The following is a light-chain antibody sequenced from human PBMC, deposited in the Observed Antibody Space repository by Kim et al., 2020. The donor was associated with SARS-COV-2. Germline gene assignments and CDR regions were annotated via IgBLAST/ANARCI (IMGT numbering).Light chain of an antibody. CDR1: ETFSNNY. V-gene: IGKV3-20*01. J-gene: IGKJ1*01. Sequence: EIVLMQSPGTLSLSPGERATLSCRASETFSNNYLAWYQQRPGQTPRLLIYDASSRATGIPDRFSGSGSGTDFTLTISRLEAEDFAVYYCQQYGTSPTTFGQGTKVDIK. CDR3: QQYGTSPTT. CDR2: DAS.